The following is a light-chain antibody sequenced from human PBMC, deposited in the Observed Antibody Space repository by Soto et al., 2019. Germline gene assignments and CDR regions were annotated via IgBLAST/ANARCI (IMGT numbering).Light chain of an antibody. J-gene: IGKJ5*01. V-gene: IGKV3D-20*02. CDR3: QQRGEWPPGAT. CDR2: GAS. CDR1: QSVSNNY. Sequence: EIVLTQSPGTLSLSPGERATLSCRASQSVSNNYLAWYQQKPGQAPRLLIYGASNRATGIPDRFSGSGSGTDFTLTISRLEPEDFAVYYCQQRGEWPPGATFGQGTRLEIK.